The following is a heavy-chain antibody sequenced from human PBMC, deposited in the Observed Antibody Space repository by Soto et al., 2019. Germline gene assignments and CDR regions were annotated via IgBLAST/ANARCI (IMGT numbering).Heavy chain of an antibody. CDR2: FIPVYRTL. D-gene: IGHD3-3*01. CDR1: GGSFGKSA. Sequence: SVKVSCKASGGSFGKSAINWVRQTPGQGLEWLGGFIPVYRTLNYAQKFQGRVTITADESTGTAYMTLSSLASDDTAVYYCATGVIWVGYFTVDSWGQGTRVTVSS. V-gene: IGHV1-69*13. CDR3: ATGVIWVGYFTVDS. J-gene: IGHJ4*02.